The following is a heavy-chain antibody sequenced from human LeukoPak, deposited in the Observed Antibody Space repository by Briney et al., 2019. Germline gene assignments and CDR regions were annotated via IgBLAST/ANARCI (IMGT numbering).Heavy chain of an antibody. V-gene: IGHV4-59*01. J-gene: IGHJ2*01. CDR2: IYYSGST. CDR1: GGSFSGYY. CDR3: ASLYSGYFDL. D-gene: IGHD4-11*01. Sequence: KASETLSLTCAVYGGSFSGYYWSWIRQPPGKGLEWIGYIYYSGSTNYNPSLKSRVTISVDTSKYQFSLKLSSVTAADTAVYYCASLYSGYFDLWGRGTLVTVSS.